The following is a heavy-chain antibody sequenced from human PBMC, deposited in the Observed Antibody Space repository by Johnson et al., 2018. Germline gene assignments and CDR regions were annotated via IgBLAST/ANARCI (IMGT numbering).Heavy chain of an antibody. V-gene: IGHV1-8*01. CDR3: ARNVAAPYYYYYMDV. D-gene: IGHD6-6*01. CDR1: GYTFTSYD. Sequence: QVQLVESGAEVKKPGASVKVSCKASGYTFTSYDINWVRQATGQGLEWMGWMNPNSGNTGYAQKFQGRVTMTRNTSISTAYMELSSLRSEDTAVYYCARNVAAPYYYYYMDVWGKGTTVTVSS. J-gene: IGHJ6*03. CDR2: MNPNSGNT.